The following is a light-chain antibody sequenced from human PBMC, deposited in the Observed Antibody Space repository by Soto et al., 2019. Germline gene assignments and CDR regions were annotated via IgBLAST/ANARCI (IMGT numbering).Light chain of an antibody. V-gene: IGLV1-44*01. J-gene: IGLJ1*01. CDR2: SNN. CDR1: RSNIGNNP. Sequence: QSVLTQPPSASGTPGQRVTISCSGSRSNIGNNPVNWYQQLPGAAPKLLIHSNNQRPSGVPDRFSGSKSGTSASLAISGLQSEVEADYYCAAWDDSLNAYVIGTGTKVTVL. CDR3: AAWDDSLNAYV.